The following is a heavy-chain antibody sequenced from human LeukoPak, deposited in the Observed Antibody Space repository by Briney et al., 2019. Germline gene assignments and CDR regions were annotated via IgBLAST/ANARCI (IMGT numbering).Heavy chain of an antibody. V-gene: IGHV4-39*01. CDR2: IYYSGST. CDR1: GGSISSSRYY. Sequence: SETLSLTCTVSGGSISSSRYYWGWIRQPPGKGLEWIGSIYYSGSTYYNPSLKSRVTISVDTSKNQFSLELSSVTAADTAVYYCASALQGAFDIWGQGTMVTVSS. D-gene: IGHD4-11*01. J-gene: IGHJ3*02. CDR3: ASALQGAFDI.